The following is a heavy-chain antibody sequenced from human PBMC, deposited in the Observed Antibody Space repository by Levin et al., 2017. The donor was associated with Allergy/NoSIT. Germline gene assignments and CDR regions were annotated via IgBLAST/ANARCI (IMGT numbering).Heavy chain of an antibody. CDR1: GYTLTELS. D-gene: IGHD2-21*02. J-gene: IGHJ3*02. Sequence: GESLKISCQVSGYTLTELSFHWVRQAPGKGLEWMGGFDPDEGETIFAQNFEGRVTLTDDTSTDTAYMELSSLRSEDTAVYYCAREVGTGNRDAFDIWGQGTMVTVSS. CDR2: FDPDEGET. V-gene: IGHV1-24*01. CDR3: AREVGTGNRDAFDI.